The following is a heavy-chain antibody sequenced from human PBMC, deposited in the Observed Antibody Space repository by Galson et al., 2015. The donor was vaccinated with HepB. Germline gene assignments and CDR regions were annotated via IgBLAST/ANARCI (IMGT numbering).Heavy chain of an antibody. CDR3: ARGYGSGSYYKKIPGGY. CDR2: IKEDGSEK. V-gene: IGHV3-7*03. J-gene: IGHJ4*02. Sequence: SLRLSCAASGFTFSSYWMSWVRQAPGKGLEWVANIKEDGSEKYYVDSVKGRFTISRDNAKNSLYLQMNSLRAEDTAVYYCARGYGSGSYYKKIPGGYWGQGTLVTVSS. D-gene: IGHD3-10*01. CDR1: GFTFSSYW.